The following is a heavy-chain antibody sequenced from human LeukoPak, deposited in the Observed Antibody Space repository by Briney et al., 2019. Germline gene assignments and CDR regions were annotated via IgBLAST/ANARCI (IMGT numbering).Heavy chain of an antibody. V-gene: IGHV4-39*07. Sequence: TSETLSLTCTVSGGSTTSSYYWGWIRQPPGKGLEWIGSIYYSGSTYYNPSLKSRVTISVDTSKNQLSLELTSMTAADTAVYYCARGGDSGAYRRFDYWGQGTLVTVSS. D-gene: IGHD1-26*01. CDR2: IYYSGST. CDR1: GGSTTSSYY. J-gene: IGHJ4*02. CDR3: ARGGDSGAYRRFDY.